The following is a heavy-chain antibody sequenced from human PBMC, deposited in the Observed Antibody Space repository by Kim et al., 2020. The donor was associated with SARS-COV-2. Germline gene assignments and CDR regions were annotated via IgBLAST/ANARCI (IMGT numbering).Heavy chain of an antibody. V-gene: IGHV3-15*01. D-gene: IGHD3-10*01. CDR3: TLQPDMVRGVIEDDY. CDR1: GFTFSNAW. Sequence: GGSLRLSCAASGFTFSNAWMSWVRQAPGKGLEWVGRIKSKTDGGTTDYAAPVKGRFTISRDDSKNTLYLQMNSLKTEDTAVYYCTLQPDMVRGVIEDDYWGQGTLVTVSS. J-gene: IGHJ4*02. CDR2: IKSKTDGGTT.